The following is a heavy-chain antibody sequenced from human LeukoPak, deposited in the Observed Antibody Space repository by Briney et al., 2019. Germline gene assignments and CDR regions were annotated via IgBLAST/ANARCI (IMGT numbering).Heavy chain of an antibody. J-gene: IGHJ4*02. CDR2: IYYSGST. D-gene: IGHD2-2*01. CDR1: GGSVSSGDYY. V-gene: IGHV4-30-4*08. Sequence: SQTLSLTCTVSGGSVSSGDYYWSWIRQPPGKGLEWIGYIYYSGSTSYIPSLKSRVTISVDTSKNQFSLKLSTVTAADTAVYYCARVSSEGYCSSTSCLGPLDYWGQGTLVTVSS. CDR3: ARVSSEGYCSSTSCLGPLDY.